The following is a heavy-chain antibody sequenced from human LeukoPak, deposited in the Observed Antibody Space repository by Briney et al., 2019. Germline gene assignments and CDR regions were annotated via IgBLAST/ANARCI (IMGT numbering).Heavy chain of an antibody. Sequence: QTGGSLRLSCAASGFTFSRYWMSWVRQAPGKGLEWVSYISSSGSTIYYADSVKGRFTISRDNAKNSLYLQMNSLRAEGTAVYYCASRRLGSGSDYWGQGTLVTVSS. CDR3: ASRRLGSGSDY. J-gene: IGHJ4*02. V-gene: IGHV3-48*04. D-gene: IGHD3-10*01. CDR2: ISSSGSTI. CDR1: GFTFSRYW.